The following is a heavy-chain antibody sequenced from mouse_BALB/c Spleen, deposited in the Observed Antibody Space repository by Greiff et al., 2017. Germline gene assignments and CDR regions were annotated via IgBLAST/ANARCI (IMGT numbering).Heavy chain of an antibody. Sequence: VKVVESGPSLVQPSQSLSITCTVSGFSLTSYGVHWVRQSPGKGLEWLGVIWRGGSTDYNAAFMSRLSITKDNSKSQVFFKMNSLQADDTAIYYCVHGNYVGAMDYWGQGTSVTVSS. CDR2: IWRGGST. V-gene: IGHV2-5-1*01. J-gene: IGHJ4*01. CDR1: GFSLTSYG. CDR3: VHGNYVGAMDY. D-gene: IGHD2-1*01.